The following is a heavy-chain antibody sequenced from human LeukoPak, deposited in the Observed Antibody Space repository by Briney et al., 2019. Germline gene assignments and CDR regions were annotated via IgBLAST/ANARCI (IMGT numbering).Heavy chain of an antibody. V-gene: IGHV1-46*01. D-gene: IGHD6-19*01. Sequence: ASVKVSCKASGYTFTSYHIHWVRQAPGQGLEWMGIINPSGGSTSYAQKFQGRVTMTRDMSTATVYMELSSLRSEDTAVYYCASYLSGWPLKYWGQGTLVTVSS. CDR3: ASYLSGWPLKY. CDR1: GYTFTSYH. J-gene: IGHJ4*02. CDR2: INPSGGST.